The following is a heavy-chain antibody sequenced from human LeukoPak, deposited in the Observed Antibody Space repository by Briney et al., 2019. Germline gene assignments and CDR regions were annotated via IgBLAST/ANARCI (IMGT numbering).Heavy chain of an antibody. V-gene: IGHV3-9*01. CDR3: AKDPSGSYYGNPDY. CDR1: GFTFDDYA. J-gene: IGHJ4*02. D-gene: IGHD1-26*01. Sequence: PGRSLRLSCAASGFTFDDYAIHWVRQAPGKGLEWVSGISWNSGSIGYADSVKGRFTISRDNAKDSLYLQMNSLRAEDTALYYCAKDPSGSYYGNPDYWGQGTLVTVSS. CDR2: ISWNSGSI.